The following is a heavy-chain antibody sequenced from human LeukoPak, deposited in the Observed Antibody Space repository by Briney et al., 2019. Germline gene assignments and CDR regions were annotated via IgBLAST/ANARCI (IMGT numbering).Heavy chain of an antibody. Sequence: GGSLRLSCAVSGFTLSNFWMAWVRQAPGKGLEWVANIKQDGSEKYYADSVKGRFTISRDNTKNSLYLQMNTLRVEDTAVYYCAQGGATISDYWGQGTLVTVSS. V-gene: IGHV3-7*01. CDR3: AQGGATISDY. D-gene: IGHD5-12*01. CDR2: IKQDGSEK. CDR1: GFTLSNFW. J-gene: IGHJ4*02.